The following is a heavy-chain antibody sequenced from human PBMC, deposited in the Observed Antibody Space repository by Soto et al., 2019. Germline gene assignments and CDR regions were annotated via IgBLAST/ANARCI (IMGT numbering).Heavy chain of an antibody. CDR1: GGSISGHY. D-gene: IGHD3-16*01. Sequence: QVQLQESGPGLVKPSETLSLSCNVSGGSISGHYWSWVRQTPGKGLEWIGYIYYSGSTNYNPSLKSRVTSSVATSKNHFSLRLTSVTAADTAVYYCARGPYYDLIWNYYYMDVWGKGTTVTVSS. V-gene: IGHV4-59*08. CDR2: IYYSGST. J-gene: IGHJ6*03. CDR3: ARGPYYDLIWNYYYMDV.